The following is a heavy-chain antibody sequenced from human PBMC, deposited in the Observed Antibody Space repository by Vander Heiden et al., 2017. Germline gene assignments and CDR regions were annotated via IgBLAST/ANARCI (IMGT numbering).Heavy chain of an antibody. CDR1: GFTFSASP. V-gene: IGHV3-73*01. CDR2: IRSKINSYAT. D-gene: IGHD4-17*01. CDR3: TRRPYGDYVEGGY. J-gene: IGHJ4*02. Sequence: EVQLVESGGGLVQTGGSLKLSCAASGFTFSASPMHWVRQASGRGLEWVGRIRSKINSYATTDAASVKGRFTISRDDSKNTAYLQMKSLKTEDTAMYYCTRRPYGDYVEGGYWGQGTLVTVSS.